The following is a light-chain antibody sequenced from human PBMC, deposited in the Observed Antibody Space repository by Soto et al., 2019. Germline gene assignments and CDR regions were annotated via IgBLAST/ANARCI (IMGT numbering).Light chain of an antibody. V-gene: IGKV3-15*01. J-gene: IGKJ5*01. CDR1: QSVDGY. CDR2: GAS. Sequence: EVVMTQAPVTSSASPGESANLFCXXSQSVDGYLAWYQQKPGQAPRLLIYGASTRATGVTARFRGGGSGTEFTLTISSLQSEDSAVYYCQQYHKWPPITFGQGTRLEIK. CDR3: QQYHKWPPIT.